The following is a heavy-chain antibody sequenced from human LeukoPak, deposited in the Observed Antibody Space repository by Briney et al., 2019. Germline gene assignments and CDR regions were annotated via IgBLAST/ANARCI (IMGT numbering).Heavy chain of an antibody. Sequence: PSETLSLTCTVSGGSISSYYWSWIRQPPGKGLEWIGYIYYSGSTNYNPSLKSRVTISVDTSKNQFSLKLSSVTAADTAVYYCARTPHLEGSYYGMDVWAKGPRSPSP. CDR1: GGSISSYY. J-gene: IGHJ6*02. D-gene: IGHD3-3*01. V-gene: IGHV4-59*01. CDR3: ARTPHLEGSYYGMDV. CDR2: IYYSGST.